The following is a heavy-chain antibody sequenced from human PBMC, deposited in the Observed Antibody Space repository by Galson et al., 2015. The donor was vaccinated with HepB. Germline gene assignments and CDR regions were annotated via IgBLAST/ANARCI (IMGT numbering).Heavy chain of an antibody. CDR1: EFTFSRYW. Sequence: SLRLSCAASEFTFSRYWMSWVRQAPGKGLEWVAVISYDGSNKYYADSVKGRFTISRDNSKNTLYLQMNSLRAEDTAVYYCARDLYIRAGGGGGSFLGYWGQGALVTVSS. J-gene: IGHJ4*02. V-gene: IGHV3-30*03. CDR3: ARDLYIRAGGGGGSFLGY. D-gene: IGHD1-26*01. CDR2: ISYDGSNK.